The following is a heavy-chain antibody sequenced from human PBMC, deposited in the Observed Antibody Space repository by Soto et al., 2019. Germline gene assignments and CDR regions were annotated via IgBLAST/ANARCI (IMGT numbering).Heavy chain of an antibody. CDR1: GFTFSDYF. V-gene: IGHV3-11*01. D-gene: IGHD3-10*02. CDR3: ARDLFCGMDV. Sequence: PGGSLRLSCAASGFTFSDYFLTWIRQAPGKGLEWVSYISSSGSDIYYADSVKGRFTISRDNAQNSLYLQMNSLRAEDTAVYYCARDLFCGMDVWGQGTTVTVSS. CDR2: ISSSGSDI. J-gene: IGHJ6*02.